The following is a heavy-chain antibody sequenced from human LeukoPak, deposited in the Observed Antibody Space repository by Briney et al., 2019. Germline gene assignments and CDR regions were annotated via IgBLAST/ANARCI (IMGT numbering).Heavy chain of an antibody. Sequence: PGGSLRLSCAASGFTFSSYAMSWVRQAPGKGLEWVSAISGSGGSIYYADSVKGRFTISRDNSKNTLYLQMNSLRAEGTAVYYCAKWKAIVLVPAARSPIDYWGQGTLVTVSS. J-gene: IGHJ4*02. CDR3: AKWKAIVLVPAARSPIDY. D-gene: IGHD2-2*01. V-gene: IGHV3-23*01. CDR2: ISGSGGSI. CDR1: GFTFSSYA.